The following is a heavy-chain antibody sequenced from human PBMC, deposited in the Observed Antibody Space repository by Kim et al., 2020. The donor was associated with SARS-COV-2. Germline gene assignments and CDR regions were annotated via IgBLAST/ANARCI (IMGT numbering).Heavy chain of an antibody. J-gene: IGHJ3*02. D-gene: IGHD4-17*01. CDR3: ARRIDYLDGFEI. V-gene: IGHV6-1*01. Sequence: DYAVSGKRRLTINPDTSKNQVSLQLNSVTPEDTAMYYCARRIDYLDGFEIWGQGTMVTVSS.